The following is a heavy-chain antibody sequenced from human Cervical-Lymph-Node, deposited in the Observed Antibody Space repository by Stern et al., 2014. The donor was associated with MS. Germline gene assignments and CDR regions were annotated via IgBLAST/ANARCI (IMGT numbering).Heavy chain of an antibody. D-gene: IGHD2-2*01. Sequence: VQLVESGAEVKKPGASVRVSCKASGYTFSTYAMHWVRQAPGQRLEWIGWINAGNGNTKYSQKFQGRVTITTDTSASTAYMDLSSLRFEDTAVYYCARTASWAFDSWGQGTLVTVSS. CDR1: GYTFSTYA. CDR2: INAGNGNT. V-gene: IGHV1-3*01. CDR3: ARTASWAFDS. J-gene: IGHJ4*02.